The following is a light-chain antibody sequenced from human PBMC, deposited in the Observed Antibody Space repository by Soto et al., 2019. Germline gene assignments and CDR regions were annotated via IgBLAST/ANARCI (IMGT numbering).Light chain of an antibody. J-gene: IGKJ4*01. V-gene: IGKV1-5*03. CDR1: QSINSW. CDR3: LQYNHYPLT. Sequence: DIQMTQSPSTLSASVGDRVTLTCRASQSINSWLAWYQQRPGKGPKLLIHKASILEGGVPSRFSGSASGTEFTLTISSLQPDDFATYYCLQYNHYPLTFCGGAKVDIK. CDR2: KAS.